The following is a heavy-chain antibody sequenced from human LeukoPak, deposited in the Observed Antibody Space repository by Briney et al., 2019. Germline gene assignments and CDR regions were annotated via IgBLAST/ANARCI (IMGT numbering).Heavy chain of an antibody. CDR3: ARDAWYGDYRYYFDY. V-gene: IGHV1-2*02. CDR1: GYTFTGCY. D-gene: IGHD4-17*01. J-gene: IGHJ4*02. Sequence: ASVKVSCKASGYTFTGCYMHWVRQAPGQGLEWMGWINPNSGGTNYAQKFQGRVTMTRDTSISTAYMELSRLRSDDTAVYYCARDAWYGDYRYYFDYWGQGTLVTVSS. CDR2: INPNSGGT.